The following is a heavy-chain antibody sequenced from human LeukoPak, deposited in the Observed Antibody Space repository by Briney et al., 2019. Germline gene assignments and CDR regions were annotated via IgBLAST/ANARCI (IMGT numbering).Heavy chain of an antibody. Sequence: SVKVSCKXSGDTFNNNAINWVRQAPGQGLGWMGSIIPIFGTPNYAQKFEGRLTITADRSTTTAYMELSSLRAEDTAVYYCARDTNMILLDYWGQGTLITVSS. CDR2: IIPIFGTP. D-gene: IGHD3-22*01. J-gene: IGHJ4*02. CDR1: GDTFNNNA. CDR3: ARDTNMILLDY. V-gene: IGHV1-69*06.